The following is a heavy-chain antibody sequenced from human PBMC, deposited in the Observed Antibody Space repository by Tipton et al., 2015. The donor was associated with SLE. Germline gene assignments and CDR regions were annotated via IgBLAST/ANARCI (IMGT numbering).Heavy chain of an antibody. V-gene: IGHV5-51*03. J-gene: IGHJ4*02. CDR3: ARDLNFIWGTHSYASGH. Sequence: QLVQSGAEVKKPGESLKISCKGSGYSFSTYWIGWVRQVPGKGLVWMGIIYPGDSDIRYSPSFQVQVTISADRSISTAYLQWSSLTASDTAVYYCARDLNFIWGTHSYASGHWGQGTLVTVSS. CDR2: IYPGDSDI. CDR1: GYSFSTYW. D-gene: IGHD3-16*01.